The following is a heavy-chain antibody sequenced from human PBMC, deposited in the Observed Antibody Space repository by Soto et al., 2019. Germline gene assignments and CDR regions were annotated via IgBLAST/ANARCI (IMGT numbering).Heavy chain of an antibody. CDR3: ARYIKLTIFGGNWFDP. V-gene: IGHV4-61*01. J-gene: IGHJ5*02. CDR1: GGSVSSGSYY. CDR2: IYYSGST. Sequence: SETLSLTCTVSGGSVSSGSYYWSWIRQPPGKGLEWIGYIYYSGSTNYNPSLKSRVTISVDTSKNQFSLKLSSVTAADTAVYYCARYIKLTIFGGNWFDPWGQGTMVTVS. D-gene: IGHD3-3*01.